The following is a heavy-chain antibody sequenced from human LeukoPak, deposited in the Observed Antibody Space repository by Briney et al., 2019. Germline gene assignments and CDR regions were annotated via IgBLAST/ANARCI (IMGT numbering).Heavy chain of an antibody. D-gene: IGHD4-23*01. Sequence: ASVKVSCKASGYTFTGYYMHWVRQAPGQGLEWMGWINPNSGGTNYAQKFQGRVTMTRDTSISTAYMELSRLRSDDTAVYYCARGHGGNSYSHDYWGQGTLVTVSS. CDR1: GYTFTGYY. V-gene: IGHV1-2*02. CDR2: INPNSGGT. J-gene: IGHJ4*02. CDR3: ARGHGGNSYSHDY.